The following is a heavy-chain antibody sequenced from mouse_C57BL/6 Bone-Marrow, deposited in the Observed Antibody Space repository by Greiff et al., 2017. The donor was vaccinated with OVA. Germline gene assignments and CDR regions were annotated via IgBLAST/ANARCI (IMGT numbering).Heavy chain of an antibody. D-gene: IGHD1-1*01. CDR1: GFTFTDYY. CDR3: ARWGTVEDFDV. CDR2: IRNKANGYTT. V-gene: IGHV7-3*01. Sequence: LVESGGGLVQPGGSLSLSCAASGFTFTDYYMSWVRQPPGKALEWLGFIRNKANGYTTEYSASVKGRFTISRDNSQSILYLQMNALRAEDSATYYCARWGTVEDFDVWGTGTTVTVSS. J-gene: IGHJ1*03.